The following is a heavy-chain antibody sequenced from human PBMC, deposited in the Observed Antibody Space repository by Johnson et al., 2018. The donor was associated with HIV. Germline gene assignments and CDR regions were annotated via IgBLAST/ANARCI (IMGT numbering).Heavy chain of an antibody. V-gene: IGHV3-15*01. CDR3: STGWIGDAFDI. D-gene: IGHD5-12*01. CDR1: GFTFSNAW. Sequence: DVQVVESGGGLVKPGGSLRLSCAASGFTFSNAWMSWLRQAPGKGLEWLGRIQSKTDGGTTDYAAPVKGRFTISRDDSKNTLYLQMNSLKTEDTAVYYCSTGWIGDAFDIWGQGTLVTVSS. J-gene: IGHJ3*02. CDR2: IQSKTDGGTT.